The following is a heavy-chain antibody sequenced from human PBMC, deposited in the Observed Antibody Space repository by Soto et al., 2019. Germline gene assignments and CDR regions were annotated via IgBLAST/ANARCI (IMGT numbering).Heavy chain of an antibody. CDR1: GYTFTSYA. CDR3: ARARNYGSGSQNYYYYYGMDV. V-gene: IGHV1-3*01. D-gene: IGHD3-10*01. CDR2: INAGNGNT. J-gene: IGHJ6*02. Sequence: ASVKVSCKASGYTFTSYAMHWVRQAPGQRLEWMGWINAGNGNTKYSQKFQGRVTITRDTSASTAYMELSSLRSEDTAVYYCARARNYGSGSQNYYYYYGMDVRGQGTAVTVS.